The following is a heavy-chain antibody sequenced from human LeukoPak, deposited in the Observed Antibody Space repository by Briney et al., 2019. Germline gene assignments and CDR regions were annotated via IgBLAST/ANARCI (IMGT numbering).Heavy chain of an antibody. CDR1: GGSISSSSYY. CDR3: ARDQSGGSYYCHFDY. D-gene: IGHD1-26*01. Sequence: SETLSLTCTVSGGSISSSSYYWGWIRQPPGKGLEWIGSIYYSGSTYYNPSLKSRVTISVDTSKNQFSLKLSSVTAADTAVYYCARDQSGGSYYCHFDYWGQGTLVTVSS. CDR2: IYYSGST. J-gene: IGHJ4*02. V-gene: IGHV4-39*07.